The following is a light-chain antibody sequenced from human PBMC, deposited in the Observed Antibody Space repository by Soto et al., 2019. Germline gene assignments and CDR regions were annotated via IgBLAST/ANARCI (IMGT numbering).Light chain of an antibody. CDR1: SGSIAGNY. V-gene: IGLV6-57*04. CDR3: QSYDSSNQV. CDR2: EHN. J-gene: IGLJ3*02. Sequence: NFMLTQPHSVSESPGKTVTISCTRSSGSIAGNYVQWHQQRPGSAPTTVIYEHNQRPSGVPDRFSGSIDSSSNSASLTISGLKTEDEADYYCQSYDSSNQVFGGGTKLTVL.